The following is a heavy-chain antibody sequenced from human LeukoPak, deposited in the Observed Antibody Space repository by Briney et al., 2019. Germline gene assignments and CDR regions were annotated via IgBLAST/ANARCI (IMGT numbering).Heavy chain of an antibody. V-gene: IGHV4-4*07. Sequence: KPSETLSLTCTVSGGSISSYYWSWIRQPAGKGLEWIGRIYTSGSTNYNPSLKSRVTMSVGTSKNQFSLKLSSVTAADTAVYYCARDFTMVRGSGGAWFDPWGQGTLVTVSS. CDR1: GGSISSYY. CDR2: IYTSGST. J-gene: IGHJ5*02. D-gene: IGHD3-10*01. CDR3: ARDFTMVRGSGGAWFDP.